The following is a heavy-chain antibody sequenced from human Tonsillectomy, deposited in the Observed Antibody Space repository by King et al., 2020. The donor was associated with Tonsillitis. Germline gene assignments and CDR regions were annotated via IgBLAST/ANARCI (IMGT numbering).Heavy chain of an antibody. CDR3: AKYTLGMRNYYYYMAV. V-gene: IGHV3-9*01. J-gene: IGHJ6*03. CDR2: ISWDSGII. Sequence: VQLVESGGGLVQPGRSLRLSCAASGFTFDDYAMHWVRQPPGKGLEWVSGISWDSGIIDYADSVMGRFTISRDNAKNSLYLQMNSLRPEDTALYYCAKYTLGMRNYYYYMAVWGKGTTVTVSS. CDR1: GFTFDDYA. D-gene: IGHD7-27*01.